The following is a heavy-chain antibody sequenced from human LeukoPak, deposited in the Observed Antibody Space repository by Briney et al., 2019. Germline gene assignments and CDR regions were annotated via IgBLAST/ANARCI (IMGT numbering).Heavy chain of an antibody. D-gene: IGHD5-12*01. Sequence: GRSLRLSCAASGFTFSSYSMNWVRQAPGKGLEWVSYISSSSSTIYYADSVKGRFTISRDNAKNSLYLQMNSLRAEDTAVYYCARDSPNSGYFAYYYYMDVWGKGTTVTVSS. J-gene: IGHJ6*03. CDR3: ARDSPNSGYFAYYYYMDV. CDR2: ISSSSSTI. CDR1: GFTFSSYS. V-gene: IGHV3-48*01.